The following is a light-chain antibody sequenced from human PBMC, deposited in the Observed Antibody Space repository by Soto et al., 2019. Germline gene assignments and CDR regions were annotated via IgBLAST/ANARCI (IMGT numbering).Light chain of an antibody. CDR3: QKYDRAPRT. CDR2: AAS. Sequence: DIQVTQSPSSLSASAGDRVSISCRASEDIRTYLAWYQQKPGQVPKVLIYAASTLRSGVPSRFSGSGSGTDFPLTISSQQPEVVATYFCQKYDRAPRTFGQGTRVEIK. J-gene: IGKJ1*01. V-gene: IGKV1-27*01. CDR1: EDIRTY.